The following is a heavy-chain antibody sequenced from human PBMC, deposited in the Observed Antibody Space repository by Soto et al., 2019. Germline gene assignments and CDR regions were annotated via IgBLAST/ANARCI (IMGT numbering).Heavy chain of an antibody. CDR1: GYSFTSYA. CDR2: INVGNAKT. D-gene: IGHD6-19*01. V-gene: IGHV1-3*01. CDR3: ARAGYSTSWYSYFDF. Sequence: QVQLVQSGAEVKKPGASVKVSCKTSGYSFTSYAIHWVRQAPGQRPEWMGWINVGNAKTRYSQKFQDRVTITRGTSASTDYMELSSMKFEDTAVYDCARAGYSTSWYSYFDFWGQGTKGTVSS. J-gene: IGHJ4*02.